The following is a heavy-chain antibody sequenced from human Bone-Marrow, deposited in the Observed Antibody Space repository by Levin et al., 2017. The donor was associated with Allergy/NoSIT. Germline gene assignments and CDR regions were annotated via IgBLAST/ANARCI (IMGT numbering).Heavy chain of an antibody. J-gene: IGHJ3*02. D-gene: IGHD6-19*01. CDR2: ISYDGSNK. Sequence: GGSLRLSCAASGFTFSSYGMHWVRQAPGKGLEWVAVISYDGSNKYYADSVKGRFTISRDNSKNTLYLQMNSLRAEDTAVYYCAKLTTVAARTLDAFDIWGQGTMVTVSS. V-gene: IGHV3-30*18. CDR3: AKLTTVAARTLDAFDI. CDR1: GFTFSSYG.